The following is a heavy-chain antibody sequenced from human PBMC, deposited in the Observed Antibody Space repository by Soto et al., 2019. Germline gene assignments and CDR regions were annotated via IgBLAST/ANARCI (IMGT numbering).Heavy chain of an antibody. CDR1: GFTFGDYA. CDR3: TRDDTDYIWGSYRFRPSIY. J-gene: IGHJ4*02. V-gene: IGHV3-49*03. Sequence: GGSLRLSCTASGFTFGDYAMSWFRQAPGKGLEWVGFIRSKAYGGTTEYAASVKGRFTISRDDSKSIAYLQMNSLKTEDTAVYYCTRDDTDYIWGSYRFRPSIYWGQGTLVTVSS. D-gene: IGHD3-16*02. CDR2: IRSKAYGGTT.